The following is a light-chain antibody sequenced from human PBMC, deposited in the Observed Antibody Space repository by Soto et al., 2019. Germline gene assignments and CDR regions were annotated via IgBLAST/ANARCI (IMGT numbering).Light chain of an antibody. CDR2: GAS. J-gene: IGKJ5*01. V-gene: IGKV3-20*01. CDR1: QSVSSSY. CDR3: QQYGSSPPIT. Sequence: EIVMTQSPATLSVSPGERATLSCRASQSVSSSYLAWYQQKPGQAPRLPIYGASSRATGIPDRFSGSGSGTDFTLTISRLEPEDFAVYYCQQYGSSPPITFGQGTRLEI.